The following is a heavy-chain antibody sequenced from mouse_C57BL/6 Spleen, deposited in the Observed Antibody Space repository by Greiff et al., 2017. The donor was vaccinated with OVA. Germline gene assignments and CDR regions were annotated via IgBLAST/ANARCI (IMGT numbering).Heavy chain of an antibody. CDR1: GYAFSSSW. CDR3: ARNDWDYAMDY. V-gene: IGHV1-82*01. CDR2: IYPGDGDT. Sequence: VQLQQSGPELVKPGASVKISCKASGYAFSSSWMNWVKQRPGKGLEWIGRIYPGDGDTNYNGKFKGKATLTADKSSSTAYMQLSSLTSKDSAVYFCARNDWDYAMDYWGQGTSVTVSS. J-gene: IGHJ4*01. D-gene: IGHD2-4*01.